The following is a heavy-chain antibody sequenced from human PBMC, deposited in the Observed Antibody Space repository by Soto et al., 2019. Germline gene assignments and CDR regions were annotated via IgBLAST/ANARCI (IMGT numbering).Heavy chain of an antibody. V-gene: IGHV1-3*01. CDR1: GYSFVRYT. J-gene: IGHJ4*02. D-gene: IGHD2-2*01. CDR3: ARIAGYCSSDNGYVAGWPFDY. CDR2: INAGDGDS. Sequence: QVQLVQSGAEVKKPGASVKISCQASGYSFVRYTLHWVRQAPGQSLEWMGWINAGDGDSRYSQKFQGRVIMTRDTSTKTADMERSSLRSEDTAVYYCARIAGYCSSDNGYVAGWPFDYWGQGTLVTVSS.